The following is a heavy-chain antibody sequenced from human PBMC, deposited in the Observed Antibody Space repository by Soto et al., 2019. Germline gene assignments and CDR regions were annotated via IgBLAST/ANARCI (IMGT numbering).Heavy chain of an antibody. Sequence: QVQLVQSGAEVKKSGSSVRVSCTASGGTFSNDAISWVRQVPGQGVEWLGRIIPFFGTPDYSQIFRGRLTITADESTGTAYMDLRRLRSDDTAVYYCVREVVTETTLGYFDSWGQGTLVTVSS. V-gene: IGHV1-69*01. CDR1: GGTFSNDA. J-gene: IGHJ4*02. CDR2: IIPFFGTP. D-gene: IGHD2-21*02. CDR3: VREVVTETTLGYFDS.